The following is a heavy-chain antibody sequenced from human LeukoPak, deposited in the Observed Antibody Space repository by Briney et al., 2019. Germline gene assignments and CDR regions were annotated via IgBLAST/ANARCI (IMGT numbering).Heavy chain of an antibody. CDR2: ISGSGGST. D-gene: IGHD3-22*01. J-gene: IGHJ4*02. V-gene: IGHV3-23*01. CDR1: GFTFSSYA. CDR3: AKARLTMIVVAPSDY. Sequence: PGRSLRLSCAASGFTFSSYAMSWVRQAPGKGLEWVSAISGSGGSTYYADSVKGRFTISRDNSKNTLYLQMNSLRAEDTAVYHCAKARLTMIVVAPSDYWGQGTLVTVSS.